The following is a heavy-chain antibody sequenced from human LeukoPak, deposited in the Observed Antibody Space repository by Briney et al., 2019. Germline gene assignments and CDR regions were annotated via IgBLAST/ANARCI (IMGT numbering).Heavy chain of an antibody. CDR3: AKEERVGITPPFFDY. CDR2: ISGTSDGT. Sequence: GGSLRLSCAASGFTFASYAMSWVRQAPGKGLEWVSTISGTSDGTYYADSVKGRFTISRDNSKNTLYLQMNSLRAEDTAVYYCAKEERVGITPPFFDYWGQGTLVTVSS. D-gene: IGHD1-26*01. CDR1: GFTFASYA. J-gene: IGHJ4*02. V-gene: IGHV3-23*01.